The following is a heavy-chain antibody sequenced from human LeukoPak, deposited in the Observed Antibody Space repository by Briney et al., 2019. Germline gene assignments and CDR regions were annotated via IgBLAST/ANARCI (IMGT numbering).Heavy chain of an antibody. CDR3: ARRRYDILTGYRKGYFDY. Sequence: SETLSPTCTVSGGSFSGYYWSWIRQPPGKGLEWIGEINHSGSTNYNPSLKSRVTISVDTSKNQFSLKLSSVTAADTAVYYCARRRYDILTGYRKGYFDYWGQGTLVTVSS. V-gene: IGHV4-34*01. J-gene: IGHJ4*02. CDR2: INHSGST. D-gene: IGHD3-9*01. CDR1: GGSFSGYY.